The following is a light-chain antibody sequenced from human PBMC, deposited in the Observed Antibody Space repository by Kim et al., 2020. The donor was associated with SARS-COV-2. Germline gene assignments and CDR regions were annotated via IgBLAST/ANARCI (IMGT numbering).Light chain of an antibody. Sequence: SSELTQDPAVSVALGQTVRITCQGDSLRSYYASWYQQKPGQAPVLVIYGKNNRPSGIPDRFSGSSSGNTASLTITGAQAEDEAEYYCNSRDSSGHHLGVF. V-gene: IGLV3-19*01. CDR3: NSRDSSGHHLGV. CDR2: GKN. J-gene: IGLJ1*01. CDR1: SLRSYY.